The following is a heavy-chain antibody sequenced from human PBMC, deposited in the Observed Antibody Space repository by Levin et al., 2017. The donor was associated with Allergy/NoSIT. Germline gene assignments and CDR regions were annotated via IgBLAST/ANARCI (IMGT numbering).Heavy chain of an antibody. CDR2: IYTGGST. CDR3: ARGGGSSSWYGY. CDR1: GFTVSSYY. J-gene: IGHJ4*02. D-gene: IGHD6-13*01. V-gene: IGHV3-66*01. Sequence: GGSLRLSCAASGFTVSSYYMSWVRQAPGKGLEYISVIYTGGSTYYADSVKGRFTISRDISQNTLYLQMSSLRDEDTAIYYCARGGGSSSWYGYWGQGTLVTVSS.